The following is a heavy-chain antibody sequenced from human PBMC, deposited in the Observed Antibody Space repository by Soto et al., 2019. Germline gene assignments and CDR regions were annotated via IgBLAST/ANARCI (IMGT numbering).Heavy chain of an antibody. V-gene: IGHV3-33*01. CDR1: GFTFSSYG. Sequence: GGSLRLSCAASGFTFSSYGMHWVRQAPGKGLEWVAVIWYDGSNKYYAGSVKGRFTISRDNSKNTLYLQIDGMRAEQTALYYCARAPTNNRGYHSKFLDYWGHGTLVTVSS. D-gene: IGHD5-12*01. CDR3: ARAPTNNRGYHSKFLDY. CDR2: IWYDGSNK. J-gene: IGHJ4*01.